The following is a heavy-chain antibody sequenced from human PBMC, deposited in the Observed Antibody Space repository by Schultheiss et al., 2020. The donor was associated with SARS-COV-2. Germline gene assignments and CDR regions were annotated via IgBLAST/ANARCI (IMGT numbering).Heavy chain of an antibody. J-gene: IGHJ6*03. CDR1: GFTFSSYW. Sequence: GESLKISCAASGFTFSSYWMHWVRQAPGKGLVWVSRINSDGRTTTYADSVKGRFTISRDNSKNTLYLQLNSLRAEDTAVYYCARDPMVIGGYYYYMDVWGRGTTVTVSS. V-gene: IGHV3-74*01. CDR2: INSDGRTT. CDR3: ARDPMVIGGYYYYMDV. D-gene: IGHD5-18*01.